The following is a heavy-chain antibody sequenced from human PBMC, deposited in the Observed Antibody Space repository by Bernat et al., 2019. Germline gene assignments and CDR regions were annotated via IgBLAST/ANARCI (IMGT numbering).Heavy chain of an antibody. CDR2: IKSRTDGGTA. CDR1: GFTFSNAW. D-gene: IGHD2-2*01. Sequence: EVQLVESGGGLVKPGGSLRLSCAASGFTFSNAWMSWVRQAPGKGLEWVGHIKSRTDGGTADYAAPVKGRFTISRDDAKNTLYVQMNSLKTEDTAVYYCTADRWGVYCSTTSCSMPSKYYYMDVWGTGTTVTVSS. J-gene: IGHJ6*03. CDR3: TADRWGVYCSTTSCSMPSKYYYMDV. V-gene: IGHV3-15*01.